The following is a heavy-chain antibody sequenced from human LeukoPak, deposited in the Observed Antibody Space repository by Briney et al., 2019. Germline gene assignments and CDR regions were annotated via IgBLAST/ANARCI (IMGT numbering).Heavy chain of an antibody. Sequence: ASVKVSCKASGYTFTGYYTHWVRQAPGQGLEWMGWINPNSGGTNYAQKFQGRVTMTRDTSISTAYMELSRLRSDDTAVYYCARALLQRYYFDYWGQGTLVTVSS. CDR2: INPNSGGT. D-gene: IGHD1-1*01. CDR3: ARALLQRYYFDY. J-gene: IGHJ4*02. V-gene: IGHV1-2*02. CDR1: GYTFTGYY.